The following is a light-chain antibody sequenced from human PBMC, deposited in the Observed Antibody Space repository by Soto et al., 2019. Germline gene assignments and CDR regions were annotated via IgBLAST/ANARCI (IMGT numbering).Light chain of an antibody. CDR1: SSDVGGYNY. J-gene: IGLJ2*01. Sequence: QSVLTQPASVSGSPGQSITISCTGTSSDVGGYNYVSWYQQHPGKAPKLMIYEVSNRPSGVPNRFSGSKSGNTASLTISGLQAEDEADYYCSSYTGSSTYVVFGGGTKLTVL. CDR2: EVS. CDR3: SSYTGSSTYVV. V-gene: IGLV2-14*01.